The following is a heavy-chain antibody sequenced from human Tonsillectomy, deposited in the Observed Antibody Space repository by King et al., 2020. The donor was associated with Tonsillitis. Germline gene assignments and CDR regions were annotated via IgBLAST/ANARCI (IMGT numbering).Heavy chain of an antibody. CDR3: AKDPYGSSGWYSDY. Sequence: VQLVESGGGVVQPGGSLRLSCAASGFSFSSYGMHWVRQAPGKGLEWVAFIRYDGTNKDYAESVKGRFTISRDNSKKTLWLQMNSLRTEDTAVYYCAKDPYGSSGWYSDYWGQGTLVTVSS. CDR2: IRYDGTNK. CDR1: GFSFSSYG. D-gene: IGHD6-19*01. V-gene: IGHV3-30*02. J-gene: IGHJ4*02.